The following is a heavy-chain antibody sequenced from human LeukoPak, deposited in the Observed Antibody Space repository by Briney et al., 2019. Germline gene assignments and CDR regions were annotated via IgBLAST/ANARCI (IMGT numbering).Heavy chain of an antibody. CDR2: IYYSLST. D-gene: IGHD3-16*01. CDR1: GGSISSYY. V-gene: IGHV4-59*01. Sequence: SGTLSLTCTVSGGSISSYYWSWIRQPPGKGLEWIGYIYYSLSTNYNPSLKSRVTISGDTSKNQISLKLSSVTAADTAVYYCARGGSSFPYWYFDLWGRGTLVTVSS. J-gene: IGHJ2*01. CDR3: ARGGSSFPYWYFDL.